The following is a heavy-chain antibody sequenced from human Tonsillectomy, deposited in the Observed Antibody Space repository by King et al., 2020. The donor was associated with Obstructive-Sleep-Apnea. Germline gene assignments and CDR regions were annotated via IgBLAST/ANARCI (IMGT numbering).Heavy chain of an antibody. CDR2: ISHNGGYK. CDR1: GFTFSSYA. Sequence: VQLVESGGGVVQPGRSLRLSCAASGFTFSSYAMHWVRQAPGQGLEWVAVISHNGGYKYYTDSVKGRFTISRDNSESTLYLQMNTLKIEDTAVYFCMRGSPNENYWGDYWGQGTLVTVSS. V-gene: IGHV3-30*04. D-gene: IGHD7-27*01. CDR3: MRGSPNENYWGDY. J-gene: IGHJ4*02.